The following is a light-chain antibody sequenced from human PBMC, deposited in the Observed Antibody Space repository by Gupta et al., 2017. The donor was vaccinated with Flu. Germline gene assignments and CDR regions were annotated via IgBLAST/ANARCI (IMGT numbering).Light chain of an antibody. J-gene: IGLJ2*01. CDR1: KLGDKY. V-gene: IGLV3-1*01. CDR3: QGWDSRTASVV. CDR2: QDI. Sequence: GQTASITCSGDKLGDKYAAWFQQKQGQYPVKVIYQDIKRPSGITARRSCYSTGNKATPITSGTQALDEEDDYCQGWDSRTASVVFGGGTKLTVL.